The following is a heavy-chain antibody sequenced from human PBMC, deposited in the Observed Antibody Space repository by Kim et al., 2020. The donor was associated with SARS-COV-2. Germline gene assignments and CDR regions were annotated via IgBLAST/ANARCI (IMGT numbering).Heavy chain of an antibody. CDR3: VAGEPLTLVRGRPSNFDH. CDR1: GFSFGNHA. CDR2: MTSEDNT. Sequence: GGSLRLSCGFSGFSFGNHAMSWVRQAPGKGLEWVSTMTSEDNTHYADSVKGRFSISRDNSRNTLFLEMSSLRVDDTAVYYCVAGEPLTLVRGRPSNFDHWGQGALVTVSS. D-gene: IGHD3-9*01. J-gene: IGHJ4*02. V-gene: IGHV3-23*01.